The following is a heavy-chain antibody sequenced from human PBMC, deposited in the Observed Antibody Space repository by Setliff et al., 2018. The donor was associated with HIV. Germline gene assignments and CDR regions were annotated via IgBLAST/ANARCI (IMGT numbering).Heavy chain of an antibody. J-gene: IGHJ6*02. CDR3: AREGVREPPSNTLYYGMDV. Sequence: ASVKVSCKSSGYTFSRYGISWVRQAPGQGLEWMGWISTYNGQRNYAQKVQGRVTFTTDTSTSTAYMELRSLRSDDTAVYYCAREGVREPPSNTLYYGMDVWGQGTTVTVSS. D-gene: IGHD3-10*01. CDR2: ISTYNGQR. V-gene: IGHV1-18*01. CDR1: GYTFSRYG.